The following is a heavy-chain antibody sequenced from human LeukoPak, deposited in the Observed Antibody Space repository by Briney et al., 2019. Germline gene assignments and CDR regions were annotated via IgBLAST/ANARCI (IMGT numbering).Heavy chain of an antibody. Sequence: GGSLRLSCAASGFTFSSYGMHWVRQAPGKGPEWVAVISYDGSNKYYADSVKGRFTISRDNSKNTLYLQMNSLRAEDTAVYYCAKGGGSSWDFDYWGQGTLVTVSS. CDR1: GFTFSSYG. CDR3: AKGGGSSWDFDY. V-gene: IGHV3-30*18. CDR2: ISYDGSNK. D-gene: IGHD6-13*01. J-gene: IGHJ4*02.